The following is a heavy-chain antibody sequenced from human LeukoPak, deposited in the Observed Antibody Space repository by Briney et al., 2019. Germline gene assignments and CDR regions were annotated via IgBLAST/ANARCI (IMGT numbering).Heavy chain of an antibody. CDR2: ILYNGSNK. J-gene: IGHJ5*02. CDR3: ARAGGYCSGGSCYRGYSWFDP. CDR1: GFTFSSSG. V-gene: IGHV3-33*01. Sequence: GGSLRLSCAASGFTFSSSGMHWVRQAPGKGLEWVAVILYNGSNKYYADSVKGRFTISRDNSKNTLYLQMNSLRVEDASVYYCARAGGYCSGGSCYRGYSWFDPWGQGTLVTVSS. D-gene: IGHD2-15*01.